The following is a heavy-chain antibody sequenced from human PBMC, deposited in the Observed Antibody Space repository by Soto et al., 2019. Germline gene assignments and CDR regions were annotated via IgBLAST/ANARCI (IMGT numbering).Heavy chain of an antibody. CDR1: GFTFSSYW. CDR3: ARDGTGYCSGGSCALYYYYGMDV. V-gene: IGHV3-7*05. J-gene: IGHJ6*02. Sequence: GGSLRLSCAASGFTFSSYWMSWVRQAPGKGLEWVANIKQDGSEKYYGDSVKGRFTISKDNAKNSLYLQMNSLRAEDTAVYYCARDGTGYCSGGSCALYYYYGMDVWGQGTTVTVSS. D-gene: IGHD2-15*01. CDR2: IKQDGSEK.